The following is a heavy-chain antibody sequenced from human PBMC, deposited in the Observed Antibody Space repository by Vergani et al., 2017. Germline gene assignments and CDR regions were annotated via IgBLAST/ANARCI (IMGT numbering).Heavy chain of an antibody. J-gene: IGHJ2*01. V-gene: IGHV3-30-3*01. Sequence: QVQLVESGGGVVQPGTSLRLSCVVSGFALYRHAMYWVRQAPGKGLEWVVGISFDGTNEYYPDLVKGRFTISRDIAKNTLYLQVRSLRVEDTAVYYCVRLPRGPWNFDLWGSGTLITVSS. CDR1: GFALYRHA. CDR2: ISFDGTNE. CDR3: VRLPRGPWNFDL.